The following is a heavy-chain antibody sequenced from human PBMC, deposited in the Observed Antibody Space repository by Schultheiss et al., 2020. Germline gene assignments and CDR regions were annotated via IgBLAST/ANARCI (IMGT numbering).Heavy chain of an antibody. V-gene: IGHV3-23*01. Sequence: GGSLRLSCAASGFTFSSYAMSWVRQAPGKGLEWVSAISGSGGSTYYADSVKGRFTISRDNSKNTLYLQMNSLRAEDTAVYYCAKRVVPAASYYYYGMDVWGQGTTVTVSS. CDR2: ISGSGGST. CDR3: AKRVVPAASYYYYGMDV. CDR1: GFTFSSYA. J-gene: IGHJ6*02. D-gene: IGHD2-2*01.